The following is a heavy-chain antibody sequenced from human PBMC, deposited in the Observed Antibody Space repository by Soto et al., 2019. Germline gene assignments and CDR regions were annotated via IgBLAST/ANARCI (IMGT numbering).Heavy chain of an antibody. J-gene: IGHJ6*02. CDR1: GYTFTSYA. CDR3: ARGPLHCSSTSCYTPYYYYGMDV. CDR2: INAGNGNT. Sequence: QVQLVQSGAEVKKPGASVKVSCKASGYTFTSYAMHWVRQAPGQRLEWMGWINAGNGNTKYSQKFQGRVTITRDTSASTAYMELSSLRSEDTAVYYCARGPLHCSSTSCYTPYYYYGMDVWGQGTTVTVSS. V-gene: IGHV1-3*01. D-gene: IGHD2-2*02.